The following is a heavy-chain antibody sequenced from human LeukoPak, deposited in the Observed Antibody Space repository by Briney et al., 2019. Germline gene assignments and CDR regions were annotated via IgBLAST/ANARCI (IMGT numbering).Heavy chain of an antibody. J-gene: IGHJ4*02. CDR2: SRSKAYGGTT. V-gene: IGHV3-49*03. Sequence: PGGSLRLSCTASGFTFGDYAMNWFRQAPGKGLEWVGFSRSKAYGGTTEYAASVKGRFTISRDDSKNIAYLQMNSLKTEVTAVYYCGSGSGWYSPDYWGQGTLVTVSS. CDR1: GFTFGDYA. D-gene: IGHD6-19*01. CDR3: GSGSGWYSPDY.